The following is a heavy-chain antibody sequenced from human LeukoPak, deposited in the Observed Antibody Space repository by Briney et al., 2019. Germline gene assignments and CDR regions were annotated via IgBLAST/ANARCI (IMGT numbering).Heavy chain of an antibody. CDR2: ISAYNGNT. V-gene: IGHV1-18*01. D-gene: IGHD3-3*01. Sequence: ASVKVSCKASGYTFTSYGISWVRQAPGQGLEWMGWISAYNGNTNYAQKLQGRVTMTTDTSTSTAYMELRSLRSDDTAVYYCARDTDSLQILRFLEWPPSGTWGQGTLVTVSS. J-gene: IGHJ5*02. CDR1: GYTFTSYG. CDR3: ARDTDSLQILRFLEWPPSGT.